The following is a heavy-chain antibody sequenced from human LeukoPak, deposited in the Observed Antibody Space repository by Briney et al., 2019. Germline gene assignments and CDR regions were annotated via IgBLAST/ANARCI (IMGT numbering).Heavy chain of an antibody. CDR2: ISGSGGST. CDR1: GVTVSDNY. Sequence: PGGSLRLSCAASGVTVSDNYMSWVRQAPGKGLEWVSAISGSGGSTYYADSVKGRFTISRDNSKNTLYLQMNSLRAEDTAVYYCAKASSAAAGARSYFDYWGQGTLVTVSS. V-gene: IGHV3-23*01. J-gene: IGHJ4*02. CDR3: AKASSAAAGARSYFDY. D-gene: IGHD6-13*01.